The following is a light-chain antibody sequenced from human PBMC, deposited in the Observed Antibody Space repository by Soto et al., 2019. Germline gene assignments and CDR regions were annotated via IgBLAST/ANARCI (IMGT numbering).Light chain of an antibody. CDR3: QQRSNWPLT. Sequence: IVLTQSPATLSLSPGERATLSCRASQSVSSYLAWYQQKPGQAPRLLIYDASNRATGIPARFSGSVSGTDGTITISSLEKEDGSVYYCQQRSNWPLTFGGGTKVDIK. V-gene: IGKV3-11*01. J-gene: IGKJ4*01. CDR1: QSVSSY. CDR2: DAS.